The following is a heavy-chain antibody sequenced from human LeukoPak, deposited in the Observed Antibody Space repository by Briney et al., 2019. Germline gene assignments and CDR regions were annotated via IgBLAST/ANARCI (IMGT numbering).Heavy chain of an antibody. Sequence: KPSETLSLTCTVSGGSISSYYWSWIRQPAGKGLEWIGRIYTSGSTNYNPSLKSRVTVSVDTSKNQFSLKLSSVTAADTAVYYCAGAVASYYYYYMDVWGKGTTVTVSS. V-gene: IGHV4-4*07. CDR2: IYTSGST. CDR3: AGAVASYYYYYMDV. CDR1: GGSISSYY. J-gene: IGHJ6*03. D-gene: IGHD2-15*01.